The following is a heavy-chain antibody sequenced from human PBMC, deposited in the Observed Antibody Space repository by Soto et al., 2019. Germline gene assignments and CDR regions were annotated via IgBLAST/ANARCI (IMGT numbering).Heavy chain of an antibody. D-gene: IGHD3-22*01. J-gene: IGHJ5*02. CDR3: ARAYYDRSGYAVDP. V-gene: IGHV4-31*03. Sequence: PSETLSLTCTVSGGSISSGGYFWNWIRQHPGKGLEWIGYIFYIGSTYYNPSLKSRVTISVDTSKNQFSLKLSSVTAADTAVYYCARAYYDRSGYAVDPWGQGTLVTVSS. CDR1: GGSISSGGYF. CDR2: IFYIGST.